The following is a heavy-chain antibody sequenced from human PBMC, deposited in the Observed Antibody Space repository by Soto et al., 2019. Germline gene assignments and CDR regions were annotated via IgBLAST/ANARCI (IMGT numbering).Heavy chain of an antibody. CDR3: ARDVNGGFCGA. CDR1: GFTFSIYS. J-gene: IGHJ5*02. D-gene: IGHD2-21*01. CDR2: ISSRNNDM. V-gene: IGHV3-21*01. Sequence: DVQLVESGGGLVKPGGSLRLSCAASGFTFSIYSMNWVRQAPGKGLEWVSTISSRNNDMYYVDSVKGRFTISRDNARNSVYLQMNSLRADDTAVYYCARDVNGGFCGAWGQGTLVTVSS.